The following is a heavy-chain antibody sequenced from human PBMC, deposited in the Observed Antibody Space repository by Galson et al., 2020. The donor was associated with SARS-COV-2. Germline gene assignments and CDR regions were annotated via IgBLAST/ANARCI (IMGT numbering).Heavy chain of an antibody. V-gene: IGHV3-21*01. D-gene: IGHD5-12*01. J-gene: IGHJ3*02. CDR3: ARGIIVADAFDI. CDR2: IISSGTYI. CDR1: GFTFSLYT. Sequence: GGSMRLSCAASGFTFSLYTMNWLRQAPGKLLECVSSIISSGTYIYYADAVRGRFTISRDNAKNSLYLQMNSLRAEDTAVYYCARGIIVADAFDIWGQGTMVTVSS.